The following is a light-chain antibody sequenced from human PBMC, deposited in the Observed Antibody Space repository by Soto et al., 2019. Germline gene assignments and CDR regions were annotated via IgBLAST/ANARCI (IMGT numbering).Light chain of an antibody. J-gene: IGKJ5*01. Sequence: MLTQSPGTLTMTPGERDTLSCRPSQSVSSNLAWYQQKPGQAPRLLIYDASNRATGIPARFSGSGSGTDFTLTISSLEPDDFAVYYCQQRSNWLVTFGHGTRLEV. CDR1: QSVSSN. V-gene: IGKV3-11*01. CDR2: DAS. CDR3: QQRSNWLVT.